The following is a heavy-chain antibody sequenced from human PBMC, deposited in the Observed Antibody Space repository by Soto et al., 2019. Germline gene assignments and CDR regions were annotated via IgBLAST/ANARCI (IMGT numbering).Heavy chain of an antibody. J-gene: IGHJ4*02. CDR1: GGSIYRSGYY. Sequence: SETLSLTCTVSGGSIYRSGYYWGWIRQPPGRGLEWIGNIDYNGVTYSNPSLKSRVTISRDTSKNQFSLKLTSVTAADTALYYCGKVLVGATAHTGPDSWGPGTLVTFSS. CDR2: IDYNGVT. CDR3: GKVLVGATAHTGPDS. D-gene: IGHD2-15*01. V-gene: IGHV4-39*01.